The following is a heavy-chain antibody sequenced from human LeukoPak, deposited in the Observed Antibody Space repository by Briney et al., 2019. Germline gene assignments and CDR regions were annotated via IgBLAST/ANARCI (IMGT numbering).Heavy chain of an antibody. Sequence: SETLSLTCTVSGGSISSYYWSWIRQPPGKGLEWIGYIYYSGSTNYNPSLKSRVTISVDTSKNQFSLKLSSVTAADTAVYYCARGVVVEQYYYYYMDDWGKGTTVTVSS. CDR3: ARGVVVEQYYYYYMDD. D-gene: IGHD2-15*01. CDR1: GGSISSYY. CDR2: IYYSGST. V-gene: IGHV4-59*01. J-gene: IGHJ6*03.